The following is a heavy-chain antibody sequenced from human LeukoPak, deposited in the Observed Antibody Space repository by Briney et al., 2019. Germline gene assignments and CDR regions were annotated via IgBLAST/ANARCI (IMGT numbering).Heavy chain of an antibody. J-gene: IGHJ4*02. D-gene: IGHD6-13*01. Sequence: GGPLRLSCAASGFTFSTYWMHWVRQTPGKGLVWVSRINRDGTITTYADSVKGRFTISRDNAKNTLYLQMNSLRAEDTAVYYCARVWGIAPDYWGQGTLVTVSS. CDR2: INRDGTIT. CDR1: GFTFSTYW. V-gene: IGHV3-74*01. CDR3: ARVWGIAPDY.